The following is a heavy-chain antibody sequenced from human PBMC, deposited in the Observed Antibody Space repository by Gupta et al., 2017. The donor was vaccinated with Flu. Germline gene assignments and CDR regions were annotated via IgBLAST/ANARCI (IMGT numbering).Heavy chain of an antibody. CDR3: ARAWDIAAVGAGEFDS. Sequence: EVQLVESGGGRVKTGGALRVYCAASGFPLSSYYMNCVRQAPGKGLEWVSSFSSSKSYIYADSVKGRFTISRDNAKNSLYLQMNSLGAEDTAVYYFARAWDIAAVGAGEFDSWGQGTLVTVSS. V-gene: IGHV3-21*02. D-gene: IGHD6-13*01. CDR1: GFPLSSYY. CDR2: FSSSKSYI. J-gene: IGHJ5*01.